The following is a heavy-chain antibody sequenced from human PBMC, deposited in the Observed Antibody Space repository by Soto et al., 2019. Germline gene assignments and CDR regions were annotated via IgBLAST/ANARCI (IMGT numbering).Heavy chain of an antibody. V-gene: IGHV4-4*07. Sequence: QVQLQASGPGLVKPSDTVALICTVSGDSISGYYWSWIRQPAGKGLEWIGRIYSSGNANYNPSLKRRVSMSVDMSKNQFSLKVTSVTAADTAMYSCARGDVFDLWGQGTQVTVSS. CDR1: GDSISGYY. J-gene: IGHJ3*01. CDR2: IYSSGNA. CDR3: ARGDVFDL.